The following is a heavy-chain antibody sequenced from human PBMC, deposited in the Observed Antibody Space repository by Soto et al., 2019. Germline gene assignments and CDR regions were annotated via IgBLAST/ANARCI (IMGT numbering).Heavy chain of an antibody. CDR2: VSFSGNSP. D-gene: IGHD2-21*02. Sequence: EVQLLESGGGLVQPGGALRLSCVASGFKFSDYAMTWVRQVSGKGLEWVSTVSFSGNSPYYADAVKGRFIISKDNSKNTLYMQMHSLRAEDTAIYYCAKGESSGGDGGPFDFDSWGQGTQVTVSS. CDR1: GFKFSDYA. V-gene: IGHV3-23*01. CDR3: AKGESSGGDGGPFDFDS. J-gene: IGHJ4*02.